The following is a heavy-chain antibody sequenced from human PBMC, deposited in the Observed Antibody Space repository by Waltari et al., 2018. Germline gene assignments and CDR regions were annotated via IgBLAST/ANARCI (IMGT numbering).Heavy chain of an antibody. CDR3: VVVGATTTAFDI. J-gene: IGHJ3*02. CDR1: GFTFDDYA. CDR2: ISWNSGRI. Sequence: EVQLVESGGGLVQPGRSLRLSCAASGFTFDDYAMHWVRQAPGKGLEWVSGISWNSGRIGYADSVKGRLTISRDNAKNSLYLQMNSLRAEDMALYYCVVVGATTTAFDIWGQGTMVTVSS. D-gene: IGHD1-26*01. V-gene: IGHV3-9*03.